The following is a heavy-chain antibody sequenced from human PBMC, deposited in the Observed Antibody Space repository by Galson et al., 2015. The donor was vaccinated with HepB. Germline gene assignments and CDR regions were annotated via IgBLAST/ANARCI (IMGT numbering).Heavy chain of an antibody. V-gene: IGHV1-18*01. CDR3: ARDRAYGSGSYYRPFDY. D-gene: IGHD3-10*01. Sequence: SVKVSCKASGYTFTSYGISWVRQAPGQGLEWMGWISAYNGNTNYAQKLQGRVTMTTDTSTSTAYMELRSLRSDDTAVYYCARDRAYGSGSYYRPFDYWGQGTLVTVSS. CDR1: GYTFTSYG. CDR2: ISAYNGNT. J-gene: IGHJ4*02.